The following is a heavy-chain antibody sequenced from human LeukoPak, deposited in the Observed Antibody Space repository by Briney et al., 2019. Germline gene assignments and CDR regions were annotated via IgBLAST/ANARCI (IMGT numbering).Heavy chain of an antibody. CDR1: GFTFSSYS. CDR3: ASPGAYGDYVGYYFDY. CDR2: ISSSSNYI. Sequence: PGGSLRLSCAASGFTFSSYSMNWVRQAPGKGLEWVSCISSSSNYIYYADSVKGRFTISRDNAKNSLYLQMNSLRAEDTAVYYCASPGAYGDYVGYYFDYWGQGTLVTVSS. V-gene: IGHV3-21*01. J-gene: IGHJ4*02. D-gene: IGHD4-17*01.